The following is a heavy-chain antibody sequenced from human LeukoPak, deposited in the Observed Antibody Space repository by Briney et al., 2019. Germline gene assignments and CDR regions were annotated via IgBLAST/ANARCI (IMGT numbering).Heavy chain of an antibody. CDR3: ARVDRGYYYGSGIGFDP. Sequence: GASVKVSCKASGYTFTSYGISWVRQAPGQGLEWMGWISAYNGNTNYAQKLQGRVTMTTDTSTSTAYMELRSLRSDDAAVYYCARVDRGYYYGSGIGFDPWGQGTLVTVSS. D-gene: IGHD3-10*01. CDR1: GYTFTSYG. CDR2: ISAYNGNT. V-gene: IGHV1-18*01. J-gene: IGHJ5*02.